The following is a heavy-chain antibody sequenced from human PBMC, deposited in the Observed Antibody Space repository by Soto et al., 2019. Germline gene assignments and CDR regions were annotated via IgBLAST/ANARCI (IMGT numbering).Heavy chain of an antibody. Sequence: SETLSLTCTVSGGSISSGGYYWSWIRQHPGKGLEWIGYIYYSGSTYYNPPLKSRVTISVDTSKNQFSLKLSSVTAADTAVYYCARWPQLEPRFDYWGQGTLVTVS. CDR2: IYYSGST. J-gene: IGHJ4*02. V-gene: IGHV4-31*03. CDR3: ARWPQLEPRFDY. D-gene: IGHD1-1*01. CDR1: GGSISSGGYY.